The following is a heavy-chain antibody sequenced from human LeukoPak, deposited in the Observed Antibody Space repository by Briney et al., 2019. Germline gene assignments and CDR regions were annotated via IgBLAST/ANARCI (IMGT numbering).Heavy chain of an antibody. J-gene: IGHJ5*02. V-gene: IGHV4-59*08. Sequence: SETLSLTCTVSGGSISSYYWSWIRQPPGKGLEWIGYIYYSGSTNYNPSLKSRVTISVDTSKNQFSLKLSSVTAADTAVYYCARTPGGDILTGYYLNWFDPWGQGTLVTVSS. CDR2: IYYSGST. CDR1: GGSISSYY. D-gene: IGHD3-9*01. CDR3: ARTPGGDILTGYYLNWFDP.